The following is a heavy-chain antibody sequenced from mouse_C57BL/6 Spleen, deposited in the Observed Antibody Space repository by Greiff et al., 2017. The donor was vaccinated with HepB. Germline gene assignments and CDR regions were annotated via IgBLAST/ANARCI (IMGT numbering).Heavy chain of an antibody. CDR1: GYTFTDYN. D-gene: IGHD2-5*01. CDR2: INPNNGGT. Sequence: EVQLQQSGPELVKPGASVKMSCKASGYTFTDYNMHWVKQSHGKSFEWIGYINPNNGGTSYNQKFKGKATLTVNKSSSTAYMELRSLTSEDSAVYYCARKYYSNSYAMDYWGQGTSVTVSS. J-gene: IGHJ4*01. V-gene: IGHV1-22*01. CDR3: ARKYYSNSYAMDY.